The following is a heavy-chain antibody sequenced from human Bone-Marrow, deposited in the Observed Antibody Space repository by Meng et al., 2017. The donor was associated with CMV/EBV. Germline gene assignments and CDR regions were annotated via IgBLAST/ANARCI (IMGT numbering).Heavy chain of an antibody. D-gene: IGHD4-11*01. CDR1: GFTFDDYG. CDR2: INWNGGST. CDR3: ARALDYSNYYGMDV. Sequence: GGSLRLSCAASGFTFDDYGMSWVRQAPGKGLEWVSGINWNGGSTGYADSVKGRFTISRGNAKNSLYLQMNSLRAEDTALYHCARALDYSNYYGMDVWGQGTTVTVSS. J-gene: IGHJ6*02. V-gene: IGHV3-20*01.